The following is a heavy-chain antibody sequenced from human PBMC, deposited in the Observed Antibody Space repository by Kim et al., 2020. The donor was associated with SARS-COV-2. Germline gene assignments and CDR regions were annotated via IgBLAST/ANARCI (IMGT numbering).Heavy chain of an antibody. CDR2: ISYDGSNK. V-gene: IGHV3-30-3*01. CDR1: GFTFSSYA. Sequence: GGSLRLSCAASGFTFSSYAMHWVRQAPGKGLEWVAVISYDGSNKYYADSVKGRFTISRDNSKNTLYLQMNSLRVEDTAVYYCARGERSPPFGGYYGMDVWGQGTTVTVSS. J-gene: IGHJ6*02. CDR3: ARGERSPPFGGYYGMDV. D-gene: IGHD3-10*01.